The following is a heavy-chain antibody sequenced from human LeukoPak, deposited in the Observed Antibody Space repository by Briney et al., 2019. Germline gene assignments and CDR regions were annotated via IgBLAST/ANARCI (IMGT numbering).Heavy chain of an antibody. J-gene: IGHJ4*02. V-gene: IGHV4-39*06. D-gene: IGHD3-3*01. CDR2: IHYSGST. Sequence: SETLSLTCAVSGGSISSNSFYWGWIRPPPGTGLEWIGIIHYSGSTYPIPSLKSRVTISVDTSKDQLAVELSALTAADTALYYCVRTDEGEQERFYEFWSRHSTPTYYFDCWGQGTLVTVSS. CDR3: VRTDEGEQERFYEFWSRHSTPTYYFDC. CDR1: GGSISSNSFY.